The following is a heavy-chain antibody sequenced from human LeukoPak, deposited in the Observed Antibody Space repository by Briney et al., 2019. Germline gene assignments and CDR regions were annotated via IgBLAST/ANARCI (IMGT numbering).Heavy chain of an antibody. CDR1: GGSISSYY. CDR3: ARRNGYYVAHRENCSSTSCQRYYYYYYMDV. V-gene: IGHV4-4*09. CDR2: IYTSGST. D-gene: IGHD2-2*01. Sequence: SETLSLTCTVSGGSISSYYGSWIRQPPGKGLEWIGYIYTSGSTNYNPSLKSRVTISVDTSKNQFSLKLSYVPAADTAVYYCARRNGYYVAHRENCSSTSCQRYYYYYYMDVWGKGTTVSVSS. J-gene: IGHJ6*03.